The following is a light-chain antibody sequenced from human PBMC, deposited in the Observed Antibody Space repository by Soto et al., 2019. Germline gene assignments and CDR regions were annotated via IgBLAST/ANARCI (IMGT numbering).Light chain of an antibody. CDR2: GVS. Sequence: EIVLTLSSATLSLSPLERATLSCSSSQTVTSGYLAWYQQKPGQAPRLLIYGVSTGATGIPDRFSGSGSGTDFTLTISRLEPEDFAVYFCQVDGSSSKTVGQGSKVAI. CDR1: QTVTSGY. J-gene: IGKJ1*01. CDR3: QVDGSSSKT. V-gene: IGKV3-20*01.